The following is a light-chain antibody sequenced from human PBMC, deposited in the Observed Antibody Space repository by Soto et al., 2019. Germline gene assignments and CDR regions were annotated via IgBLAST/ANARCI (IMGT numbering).Light chain of an antibody. CDR2: GAS. J-gene: IGKJ1*01. CDR3: QQYGSSPVT. CDR1: QSVSSSY. V-gene: IGKV3-20*01. Sequence: EIVLTQSPGTLSLSPGERATLSCRASQSVSSSYLAWYQQNPGQAPRIIIYGASSRATGIPDRFSGSGSGTDFTLTISRLEPEDFVVYYCQQYGSSPVTLGQGTKVDIK.